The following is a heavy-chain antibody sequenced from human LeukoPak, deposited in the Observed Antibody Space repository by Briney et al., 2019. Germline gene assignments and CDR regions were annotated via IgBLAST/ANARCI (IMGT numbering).Heavy chain of an antibody. V-gene: IGHV1-46*01. CDR1: GYTFTSYY. J-gene: IGHJ4*02. D-gene: IGHD1-1*01. Sequence: ASVTVSCKASGYTFTSYYMHWVRQAPGQGLEWMGIINPSGDTTSYAQKFQGRVTMTRDTSTSTVYMELSSLRSEDTAVYYCASDAGTLGDWGQGTQVTVSS. CDR3: ASDAGTLGD. CDR2: INPSGDTT.